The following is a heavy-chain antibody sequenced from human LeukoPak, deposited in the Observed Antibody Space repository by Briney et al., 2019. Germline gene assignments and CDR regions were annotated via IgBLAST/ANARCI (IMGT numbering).Heavy chain of an antibody. CDR2: MNPNSGNT. CDR3: ATFALFGVVNAYYFYY. Sequence: ASVKVSCKASGYTFTSYDINWVRQATGQGLEWMGWMNPNSGNTGYAQKFQGRVTMTEDTSTDTAYMELTSLKSEDTAVYYCATFALFGVVNAYYFYYWGQGTLVTVSS. CDR1: GYTFTSYD. J-gene: IGHJ4*02. D-gene: IGHD3-3*01. V-gene: IGHV1-8*01.